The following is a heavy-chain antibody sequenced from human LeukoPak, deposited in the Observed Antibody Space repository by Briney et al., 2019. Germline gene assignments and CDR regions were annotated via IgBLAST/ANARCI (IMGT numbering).Heavy chain of an antibody. J-gene: IGHJ3*02. Sequence: ASVKVSCKASGGTFSSYAISWVRQAPGQGLEWMGWINPNSGGTNYAQKFQGRVTMTRDTSISTAYMELSRLRSDDTAVYYCARDAGGYSSRTANDAFDIWGQGTMVTVSS. CDR1: GGTFSSYA. D-gene: IGHD6-13*01. CDR3: ARDAGGYSSRTANDAFDI. V-gene: IGHV1-2*02. CDR2: INPNSGGT.